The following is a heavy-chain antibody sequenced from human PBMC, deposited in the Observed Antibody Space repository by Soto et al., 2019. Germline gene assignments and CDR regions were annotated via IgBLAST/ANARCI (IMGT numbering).Heavy chain of an antibody. D-gene: IGHD2-21*01. J-gene: IGHJ5*02. CDR1: GGSISTSRSY. CDR3: ARQPTTGDTDLWFDP. V-gene: IGHV4-39*01. Sequence: PSETLSLTCNVSGGSISTSRSYWALIRQPPGKGLEWLANIFYSGSTYYNPSLASRVTVSVDTSKNEFSLKLRSVTAADTAVYYCARQPTTGDTDLWFDPWGQGTLVTVSS. CDR2: IFYSGST.